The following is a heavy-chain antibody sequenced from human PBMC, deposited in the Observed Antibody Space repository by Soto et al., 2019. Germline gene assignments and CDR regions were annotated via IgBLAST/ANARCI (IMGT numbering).Heavy chain of an antibody. CDR1: GGSISSYY. Sequence: SETLSLTCTVSGGSISSYYWSWIRQPPGKGLEWIGYIYYSGSTNYNPSPKSRVTISVDTSKNQFSLKLSFVTAADTAVYYCAAYSSSAYYYYYYGMDVWGQGTTVTVS. J-gene: IGHJ6*02. V-gene: IGHV4-59*01. D-gene: IGHD6-6*01. CDR3: AAYSSSAYYYYYYGMDV. CDR2: IYYSGST.